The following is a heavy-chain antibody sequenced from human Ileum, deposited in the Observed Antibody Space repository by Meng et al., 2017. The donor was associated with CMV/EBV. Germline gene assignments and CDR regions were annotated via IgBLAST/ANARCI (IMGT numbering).Heavy chain of an antibody. J-gene: IGHJ4*02. CDR3: ARGLAS. Sequence: TLCLTCIGSGASVSNTDWSWSWIRQPAGKGLEWIGRIDTSGNTDYSPSLKSRVTVSADTSENHFSLTLTSVTAADTAVYYCARGLASWGQGTLVTVSS. CDR1: GASVSNTDWS. V-gene: IGHV4-61*02. CDR2: IDTSGNT.